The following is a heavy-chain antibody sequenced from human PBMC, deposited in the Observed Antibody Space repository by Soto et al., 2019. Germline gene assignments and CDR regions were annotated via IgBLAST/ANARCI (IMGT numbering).Heavy chain of an antibody. J-gene: IGHJ3*02. CDR2: IIPIFGTA. Sequence: SVKVSCKASGGTFSSYAISWVRQAPGQGLEWMGGIIPIFGTANYAQKFQGRVTITADKSTSTAYMELSSLRSEDTAAYYCARQLYSSSWYYAFDIWGQGTMVTVSS. CDR3: ARQLYSSSWYYAFDI. D-gene: IGHD6-13*01. CDR1: GGTFSSYA. V-gene: IGHV1-69*06.